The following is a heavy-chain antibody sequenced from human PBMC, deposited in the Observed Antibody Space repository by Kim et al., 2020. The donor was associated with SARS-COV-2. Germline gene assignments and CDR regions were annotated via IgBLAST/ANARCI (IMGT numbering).Heavy chain of an antibody. V-gene: IGHV3-7*03. J-gene: IGHJ4*02. CDR3: ARTNVLLWFGELSY. Sequence: VDSVKGRFTISRDNAKTSLYLQMTSLRAEDTAVYYCARTNVLLWFGELSYWGQGTLVTVSS. D-gene: IGHD3-10*01.